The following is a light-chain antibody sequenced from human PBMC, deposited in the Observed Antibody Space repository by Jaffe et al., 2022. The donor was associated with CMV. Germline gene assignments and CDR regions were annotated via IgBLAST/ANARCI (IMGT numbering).Light chain of an antibody. V-gene: IGKV3-15*01. Sequence: EIVMTQSPATLSASPGETVTLSCRASESLTYTVAWYQQRPGRVPSLLIYGVSARATGVPARFSGSGSGTDFTLTISGLQPEDFAVYYCQQYSDWPPWAFGQGTTVEIK. CDR2: GVS. J-gene: IGKJ1*01. CDR3: QQYSDWPPWA. CDR1: ESLTYT.